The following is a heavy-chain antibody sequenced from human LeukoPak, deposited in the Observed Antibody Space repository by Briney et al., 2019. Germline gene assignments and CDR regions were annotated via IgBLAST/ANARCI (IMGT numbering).Heavy chain of an antibody. Sequence: GASVKVSCKASGYTFTSYDINWVRQATGQGLEWMGWMNPNSGNTGYAQKFQGRVTITRNTSISTAYMELSSLRSEDTAVYYCARLVGAWKNASDIWGQGTMVTVSS. D-gene: IGHD1-26*01. CDR2: MNPNSGNT. J-gene: IGHJ3*02. V-gene: IGHV1-8*01. CDR1: GYTFTSYD. CDR3: ARLVGAWKNASDI.